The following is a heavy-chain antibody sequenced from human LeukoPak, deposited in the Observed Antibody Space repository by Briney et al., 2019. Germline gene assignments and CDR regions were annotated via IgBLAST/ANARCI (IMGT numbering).Heavy chain of an antibody. CDR2: ISAYNGNT. V-gene: IGHV1-18*04. J-gene: IGHJ4*02. CDR1: GYTFTRYG. CDR3: ARVRDGRPPDY. D-gene: IGHD5-24*01. Sequence: VASVKVSCKASGYTFTRYGISWVRQAPGQGLEWMGWISAYNGNTNYAQKLQGRVTMTTDTSTSTAYMELRSLRSDDTAVYYCARVRDGRPPDYWGQGTLVTVSS.